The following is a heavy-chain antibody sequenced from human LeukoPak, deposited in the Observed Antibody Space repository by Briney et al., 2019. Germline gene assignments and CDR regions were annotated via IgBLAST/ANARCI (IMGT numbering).Heavy chain of an antibody. CDR2: MNPNSGNT. CDR1: GYTFTSYD. V-gene: IGHV1-8*03. J-gene: IGHJ4*02. D-gene: IGHD2-8*01. CDR3: ASAYCTNGVCYGGQFDS. Sequence: ASVKVSCKASGYTFTSYDINWVRQATGQGLEWMGWMNPNSGNTGYAQKFQGRVTITRNTSISTAYMELSRLRSDDTAVYYCASAYCTNGVCYGGQFDSWGQGTLVTVSS.